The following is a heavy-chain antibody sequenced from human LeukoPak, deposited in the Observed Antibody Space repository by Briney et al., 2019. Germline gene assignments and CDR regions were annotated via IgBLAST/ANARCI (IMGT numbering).Heavy chain of an antibody. Sequence: PGGSLRLSCAASGFTFSSYGMHWVRQAPGKGLEWVAVIWYDGSNKYHADSVKGRFTISRDNSKNTLSLQVNSLRAEDTAVYYCAKEAIAVSGYGPTTFDYWGQGTLVAVSS. J-gene: IGHJ4*02. V-gene: IGHV3-33*06. CDR2: IWYDGSNK. CDR1: GFTFSSYG. CDR3: AKEAIAVSGYGPTTFDY. D-gene: IGHD6-19*01.